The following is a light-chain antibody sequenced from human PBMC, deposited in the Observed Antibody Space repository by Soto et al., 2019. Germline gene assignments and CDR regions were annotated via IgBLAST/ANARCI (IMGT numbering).Light chain of an antibody. J-gene: IGKJ1*01. V-gene: IGKV3-20*01. CDR1: QSVISSH. Sequence: IVLTHSPGTLSLSPWERATLSCRASQSVISSHLAWFQQRPGQAPRLLIYGASSRATGIPDRFSGSGSGTDFTLTISRLEPEDFAVYYCQHYGRSPTWTFGQGTKVDIK. CDR2: GAS. CDR3: QHYGRSPTWT.